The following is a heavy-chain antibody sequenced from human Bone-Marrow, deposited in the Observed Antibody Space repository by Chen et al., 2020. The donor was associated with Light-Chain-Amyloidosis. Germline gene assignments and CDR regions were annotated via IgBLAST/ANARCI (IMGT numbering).Heavy chain of an antibody. CDR3: VRDNNVFDV. Sequence: QVQLVQSGAEVKKPGASVKVSCKASGYICTTFYMHWVRQAPGQGLEWMGMVFPSDGSTSYAQEFQDRVTMTSDTSTRTIYMDLSSLRSDDTAMYYCVRDNNVFDVWGHGTMVTVSS. CDR1: GYICTTFY. CDR2: VFPSDGST. J-gene: IGHJ3*01. V-gene: IGHV1-46*01.